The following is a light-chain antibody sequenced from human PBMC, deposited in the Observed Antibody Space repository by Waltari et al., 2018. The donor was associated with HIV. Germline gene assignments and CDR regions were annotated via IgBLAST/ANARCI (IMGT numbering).Light chain of an antibody. Sequence: TQPPSVSVSSGHTISVTCTGDKLADKYPCWYQEKPGQPPLLLVYQGSRRPRGITEGFSASRSANTATLTISGAQPVEEAEYFCQAWDANSVIFGGGTALSVL. J-gene: IGLJ2*01. CDR2: QGS. CDR3: QAWDANSVI. CDR1: KLADKY. V-gene: IGLV3-1*01.